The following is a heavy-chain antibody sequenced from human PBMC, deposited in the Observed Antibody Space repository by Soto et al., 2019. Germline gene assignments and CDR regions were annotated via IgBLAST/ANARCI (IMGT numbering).Heavy chain of an antibody. Sequence: LRLSCSASGFTFSNAAMHWVRQTPGRGLEYLAFINSNGRNKFYGDSVKGRFTVSRDNAQNTLYPQMSSLTVDDTARYFCVRASEPHPYGSGSYPPYWGPGTQVTVSS. CDR1: GFTFSNAA. J-gene: IGHJ4*01. CDR3: VRASEPHPYGSGSYPPY. V-gene: IGHV3-64D*06. CDR2: INSNGRNK. D-gene: IGHD3-10*01.